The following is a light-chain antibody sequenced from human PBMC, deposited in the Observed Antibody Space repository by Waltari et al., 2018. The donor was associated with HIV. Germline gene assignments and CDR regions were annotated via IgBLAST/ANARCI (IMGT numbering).Light chain of an antibody. Sequence: QTVVTQEPSLTVSPGGPVPPTCGSPTGTVTSDHHPYWFQQKPGQAPSTLVYDATDKHSWTPARFSPSFLGGKAALTLTAAQPEDEADYYCLLSYGSVRLFGGGTRLTV. CDR1: TGTVTSDHH. CDR2: DAT. V-gene: IGLV7-46*01. CDR3: LLSYGSVRL. J-gene: IGLJ2*01.